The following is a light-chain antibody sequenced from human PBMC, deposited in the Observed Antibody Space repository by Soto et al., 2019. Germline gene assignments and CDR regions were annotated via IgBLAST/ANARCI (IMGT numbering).Light chain of an antibody. Sequence: DIQMTQSPSSLSASVGDRVTLTCRASQGIRKDLGWFQQKPGKAPKCLIYAVSSLQSGVPSRFSGSVFGTKFPSKTDSLQPKDFPPYFCQQKNSTPHTSGGGTKVEI. J-gene: IGKJ4*01. CDR1: QGIRKD. CDR3: QQKNSTPHT. CDR2: AVS. V-gene: IGKV1-17*01.